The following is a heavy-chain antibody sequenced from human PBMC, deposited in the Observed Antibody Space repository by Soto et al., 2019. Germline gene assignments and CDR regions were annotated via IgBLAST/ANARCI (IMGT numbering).Heavy chain of an antibody. CDR1: GFTFSSYA. J-gene: IGHJ6*02. D-gene: IGHD3-22*01. CDR2: ISYDGSNK. CDR3: ARNYYDSSGYYYPLRAYYGMDV. V-gene: IGHV3-30-3*01. Sequence: GGSLRLSCTASGFTFSSYAMHWVRQAPGKGLEWVAVISYDGSNKYYADSVKGRFTISRDNSKNTLYLQMNSLRAEDTAVYYCARNYYDSSGYYYPLRAYYGMDVWGQGTTVTV.